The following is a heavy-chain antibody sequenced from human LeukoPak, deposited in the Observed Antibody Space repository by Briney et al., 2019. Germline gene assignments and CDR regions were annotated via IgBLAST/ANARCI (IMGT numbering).Heavy chain of an antibody. Sequence: SGTLSLTCGVSGGSITTTNYWSWVRQPPGGGLEWIGEISLTGRTHYNPSLKSRVHISIDESKNHLYLNLASVTAADTAVYYCARGARERGYSYGQLDYWGQGTLVTVSS. CDR3: ARGARERGYSYGQLDY. CDR1: GGSITTTNY. CDR2: ISLTGRT. D-gene: IGHD5-18*01. J-gene: IGHJ4*02. V-gene: IGHV4-4*02.